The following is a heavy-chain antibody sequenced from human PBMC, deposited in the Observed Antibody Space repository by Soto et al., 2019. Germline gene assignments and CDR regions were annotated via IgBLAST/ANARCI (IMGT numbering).Heavy chain of an antibody. D-gene: IGHD2-15*01. CDR3: ARAGSYDAFDI. J-gene: IGHJ3*02. Sequence: GASVKVSCKESGYTFTSYYRHWVRQATGQGLEWMGIINPSGGSTSYAQKFQGRVTMTRDTSTSTVYMELSSLRSEDTAVYYCARAGSYDAFDIWGQGTMVTVSS. V-gene: IGHV1-46*03. CDR2: INPSGGST. CDR1: GYTFTSYY.